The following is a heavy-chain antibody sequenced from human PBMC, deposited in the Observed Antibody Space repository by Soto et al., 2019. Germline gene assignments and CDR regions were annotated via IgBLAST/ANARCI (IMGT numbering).Heavy chain of an antibody. CDR1: GFTFSDYY. Sequence: GGSLRLSCAASGFTFSDYYMSWIRQTPGKGLEWVSHISSGSTIYYADSVKGRFTISRDNAKNSLFLHMNSLRAEDTAVYYCARDGGSYYFDQWGQGTLVTVSS. J-gene: IGHJ4*02. D-gene: IGHD1-26*01. CDR2: ISSGSTI. CDR3: ARDGGSYYFDQ. V-gene: IGHV3-11*01.